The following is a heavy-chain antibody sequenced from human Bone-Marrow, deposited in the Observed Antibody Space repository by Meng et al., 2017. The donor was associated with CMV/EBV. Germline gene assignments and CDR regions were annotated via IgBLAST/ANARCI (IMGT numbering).Heavy chain of an antibody. Sequence: SETLSLTWAVYGESFSGFYWTWIRQPPGKGLEWIGSIFDSGSTYYAPSPKSRVTIPLNTSKNHFSLKLSSVAAADTAGYYCARPTAGTSATLIDYWGQGTLVTVSS. V-gene: IGHV4-34*12. J-gene: IGHJ4*02. CDR2: IFDSGST. CDR3: ARPTAGTSATLIDY. D-gene: IGHD2-15*01. CDR1: GESFSGFY.